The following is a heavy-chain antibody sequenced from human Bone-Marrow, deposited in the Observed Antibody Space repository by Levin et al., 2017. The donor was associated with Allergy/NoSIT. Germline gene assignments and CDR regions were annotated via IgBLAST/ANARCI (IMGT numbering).Heavy chain of an antibody. D-gene: IGHD6-13*01. V-gene: IGHV4-59*01. CDR2: IYYTGTA. CDR1: GGSISGYY. J-gene: IGHJ6*02. CDR3: ARNSRNHYFYGLDV. Sequence: SQTLSLTCSVSGGSISGYYWNWVRQSPGKGLEWIAQIYYTGTAEYNPSLRSRLSVSIDTSINQFSLKLTSVSAADMAVYYCARNSRNHYFYGLDVWGQGTTVIVSS.